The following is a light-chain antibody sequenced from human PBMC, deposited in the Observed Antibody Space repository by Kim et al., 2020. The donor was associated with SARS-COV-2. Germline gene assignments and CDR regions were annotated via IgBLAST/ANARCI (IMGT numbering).Light chain of an antibody. J-gene: IGLJ2*01. Sequence: GQRVTISCSGSSYNTVSNTRTWYQQLPGTAPKLLIYSNNQRPSGVPDRFSGSKSGTSASLAISGLQSEDEADYYCAAWDDSLNGPVFGGGTQLTVL. CDR1: SYNTVSNT. CDR2: SNN. CDR3: AAWDDSLNGPV. V-gene: IGLV1-44*01.